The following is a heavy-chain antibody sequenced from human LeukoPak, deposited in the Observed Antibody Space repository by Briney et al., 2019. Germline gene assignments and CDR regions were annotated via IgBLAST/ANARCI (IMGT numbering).Heavy chain of an antibody. CDR3: ARSYGTGTIQH. Sequence: GGSLRLSCAASGFTFSSYSMNWVRQAPGKGLEWVSYISSSSSTIYYADSVKGRFTISRDNAKNSLYLQRNSLRAEDTAVYYCARSYGTGTIQHWGQGTLVTVSS. CDR2: ISSSSSTI. D-gene: IGHD3-10*01. V-gene: IGHV3-48*01. J-gene: IGHJ1*01. CDR1: GFTFSSYS.